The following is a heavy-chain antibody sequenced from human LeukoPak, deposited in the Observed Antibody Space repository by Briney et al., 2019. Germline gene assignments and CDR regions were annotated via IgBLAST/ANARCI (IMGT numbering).Heavy chain of an antibody. J-gene: IGHJ4*02. CDR3: ASRHCSGENCYAGPLDF. CDR2: SYSGGST. V-gene: IGHV3-53*01. D-gene: IGHD2-8*02. CDR1: AFSDKSNY. Sequence: GGSLRLSFVASAFSDKSNYMSWVRQAPGKGLEWVSVSYSGGSTYYEDSVKGRFTVSSDVSKNTLYLQMNNLRGEDTAVYYCASRHCSGENCYAGPLDFWGQGIQVTVSS.